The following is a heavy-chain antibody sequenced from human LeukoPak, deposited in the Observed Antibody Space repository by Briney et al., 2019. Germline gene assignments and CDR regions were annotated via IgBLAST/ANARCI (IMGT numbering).Heavy chain of an antibody. CDR3: ARLYYDILTGYSPLDY. J-gene: IGHJ4*02. CDR1: GFSFTDYY. D-gene: IGHD3-9*01. V-gene: IGHV3-11*03. CDR2: ISSSSSST. Sequence: GGSLRLSCAASGFSFTDYYMSWIRQAPGKGLEWISYISSSSSSTNYADSVKGRLTISRGNAKNSLYLHMNDLRAEDTAIYYCARLYYDILTGYSPLDYWGQGTLVTVSS.